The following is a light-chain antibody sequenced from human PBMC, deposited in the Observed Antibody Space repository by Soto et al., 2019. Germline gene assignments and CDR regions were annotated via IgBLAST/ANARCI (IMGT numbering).Light chain of an antibody. J-gene: IGKJ1*01. CDR3: QQYGSSPT. V-gene: IGKV3-20*01. Sequence: EIVLTQSPGTLSLSPGEGATLSCRASQSVSSSYLAWYQQKPGQAPRLLIYGASSRATGIPDRFSGSGSGTHFTLTISRLEPEDFAVYYCQQYGSSPTFGQGTKVEIK. CDR2: GAS. CDR1: QSVSSSY.